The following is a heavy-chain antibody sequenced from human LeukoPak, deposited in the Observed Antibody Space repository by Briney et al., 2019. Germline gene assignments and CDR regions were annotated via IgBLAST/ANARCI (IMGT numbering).Heavy chain of an antibody. D-gene: IGHD6-19*01. Sequence: GGSLRLSCAASGFTFSSYAMSWVRQAPGKGLGWVSAISGSGGSTYYADSVKGRFTISRDNSKNTLYLQMNSLRAEDTAVYYCAKDGRYSSGWYGYWGQGTLVTVSS. J-gene: IGHJ4*02. CDR2: ISGSGGST. CDR3: AKDGRYSSGWYGY. V-gene: IGHV3-23*01. CDR1: GFTFSSYA.